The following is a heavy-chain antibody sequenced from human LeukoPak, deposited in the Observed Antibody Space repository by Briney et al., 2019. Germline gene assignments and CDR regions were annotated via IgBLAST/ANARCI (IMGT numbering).Heavy chain of an antibody. J-gene: IGHJ4*02. D-gene: IGHD5-18*01. CDR1: GFTFSSYE. CDR2: ISSSSSYI. CDR3: ARGGRANKFGIHDY. Sequence: PGGSLRLSCAASGFTFSSYEMNWVRQAPGKGLEWVSSISSSSSYIYYADSVKGRFTISRDNAKNSLYLQMNSLRAEDTAVYYCARGGRANKFGIHDYWGQGTQVTVSS. V-gene: IGHV3-21*01.